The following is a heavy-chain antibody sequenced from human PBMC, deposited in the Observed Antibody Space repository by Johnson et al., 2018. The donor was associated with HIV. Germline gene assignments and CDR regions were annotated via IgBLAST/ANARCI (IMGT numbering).Heavy chain of an antibody. CDR3: AKGHSSGYPKDAFDI. CDR1: GFTFRSYG. D-gene: IGHD3-22*01. J-gene: IGHJ3*02. Sequence: QVQLVESGGGVVQPGGSLRLSCTASGFTFRSYGMYWVRQAPGKGLEWVAFIRYDGDITYYVDSVKGRFTISRDNSKKTLYLQMNSLRTEDTAMYYCAKGHSSGYPKDAFDIWGRGTIVTVSS. CDR2: IRYDGDIT. V-gene: IGHV3-30*02.